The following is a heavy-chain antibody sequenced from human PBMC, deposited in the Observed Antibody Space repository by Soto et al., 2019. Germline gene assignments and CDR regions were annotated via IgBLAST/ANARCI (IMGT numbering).Heavy chain of an antibody. V-gene: IGHV3-15*07. CDR1: GFVFKNAR. D-gene: IGHD3-10*01. J-gene: IGHJ4*02. CDR3: YHYGSGSYSTDY. CDR2: IRSSAARGTT. Sequence: EVQMVESGGGLVKPGGSLRLSCAASGFVFKNARMSWARQAPGRGLEWVGHIRSSAARGTTDYAAPVKGRFTISRDDSQNTLYLQMNSLKTEDTAVYFCYHYGSGSYSTDYWGQGTLVTVSS.